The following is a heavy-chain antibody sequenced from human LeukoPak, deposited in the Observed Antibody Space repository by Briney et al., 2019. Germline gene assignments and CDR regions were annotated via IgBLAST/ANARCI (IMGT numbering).Heavy chain of an antibody. Sequence: SETLSLTCAVYGGSFSGYYWSWIRQPPGKGLEWIGEINHSGSTNYNPSLKSRVTISVDTSKNQFSLKLSSVTAADTAVYYCARHGVEGPLRVTTNWFDPWGQGTLVTVSS. V-gene: IGHV4-34*01. CDR2: INHSGST. J-gene: IGHJ5*02. D-gene: IGHD2-21*02. CDR3: ARHGVEGPLRVTTNWFDP. CDR1: GGSFSGYY.